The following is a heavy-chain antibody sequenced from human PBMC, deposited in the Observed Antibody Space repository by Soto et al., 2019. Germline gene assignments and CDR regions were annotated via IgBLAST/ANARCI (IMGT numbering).Heavy chain of an antibody. D-gene: IGHD1-20*01. CDR3: VTGGRTADHVYHCNE. J-gene: IGHJ4*02. CDR2: INFDESTT. V-gene: IGHV3-74*01. CDR1: GFTFSNYW. Sequence: EVQLVESGGGLVQPGGSLRLSCAASGFTFSNYWMHWVRQAPGKGLVWVSRINFDESTTTYADSVQGRFTISRDNAKNTLNLQLNSLRAEDTSIYYCVTGGRTADHVYHCNEWGQGAVVTVSS.